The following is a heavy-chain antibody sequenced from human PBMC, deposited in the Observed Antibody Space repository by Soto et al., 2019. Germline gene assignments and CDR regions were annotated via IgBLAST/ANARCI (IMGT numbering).Heavy chain of an antibody. CDR1: GGSISSYY. D-gene: IGHD1-26*01. Sequence: PSETLSLTCTVSGGSISSYYWSWIRQPPGKGLEWIGYIYYSGSTNYNPSLKSRVTISVDTSKNQFSLKLSSVTAADTAVYYCARHVGSYYYYYGMDVWGQGTTVTVSS. J-gene: IGHJ6*02. V-gene: IGHV4-59*08. CDR3: ARHVGSYYYYYGMDV. CDR2: IYYSGST.